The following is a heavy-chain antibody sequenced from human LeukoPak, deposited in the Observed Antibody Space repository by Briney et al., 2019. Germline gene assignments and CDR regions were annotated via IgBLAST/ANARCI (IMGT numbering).Heavy chain of an antibody. CDR1: GGSISSYY. Sequence: SETLSLTCSVSGGSISSYYWSWIRQPPGKGLEWIGYIHSSGSIDYNPSLKSRVSISVDTSKNQFSLKLSSVTAADTAVYYCARHVGSWYCFDFWGQGTLVTVSS. CDR3: ARHVGSWYCFDF. D-gene: IGHD6-13*01. V-gene: IGHV4-59*08. J-gene: IGHJ4*02. CDR2: IHSSGSI.